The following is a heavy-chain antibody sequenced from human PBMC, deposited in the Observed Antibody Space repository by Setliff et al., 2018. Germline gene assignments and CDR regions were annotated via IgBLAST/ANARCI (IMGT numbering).Heavy chain of an antibody. CDR3: ARSRGESRTNYFDY. Sequence: PGESLKISCATSGFTFTNYWMTWVRQAPGKGLEWVANMKQDGSEKYYVDSVKGRFTISRDNAKNSLYVQLNSLRAEDTAVYYCARSRGESRTNYFDYWGQGTLVTVSS. J-gene: IGHJ4*02. V-gene: IGHV3-7*03. CDR1: GFTFTNYW. CDR2: MKQDGSEK.